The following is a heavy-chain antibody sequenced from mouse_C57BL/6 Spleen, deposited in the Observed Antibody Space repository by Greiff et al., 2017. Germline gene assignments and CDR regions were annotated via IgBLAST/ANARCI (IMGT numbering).Heavy chain of an antibody. D-gene: IGHD1-1*01. J-gene: IGHJ3*01. V-gene: IGHV1-26*01. CDR2: INPNNGGT. CDR1: GYTFTDYY. Sequence: EVQLQQSGPELVKPGASVKISCKASGYTFTDYYMNWVKQSHGKSLEWIGDINPNNGGTSYNQKFKGKATLTVDKSSSTAYMELRSLTSEDSAVYYCAREGLVTTVVAAGFAYWGEGTLVTVSA. CDR3: AREGLVTTVVAAGFAY.